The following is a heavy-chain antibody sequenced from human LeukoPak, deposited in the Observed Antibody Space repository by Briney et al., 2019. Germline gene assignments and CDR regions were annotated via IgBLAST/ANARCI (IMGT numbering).Heavy chain of an antibody. V-gene: IGHV3-7*01. CDR1: GFTLSSYW. J-gene: IGHJ6*03. Sequence: GGSLRLSCAASGFTLSSYWMSWVRQAPGKGLEWVANIKQDGSEKYYVDSVKGRFTISRDNAKNSLYLQMNSLRAEDTAVYYCARDQSSGPGGYYYYMDVWGKGTTVTVSS. D-gene: IGHD6-19*01. CDR2: IKQDGSEK. CDR3: ARDQSSGPGGYYYYMDV.